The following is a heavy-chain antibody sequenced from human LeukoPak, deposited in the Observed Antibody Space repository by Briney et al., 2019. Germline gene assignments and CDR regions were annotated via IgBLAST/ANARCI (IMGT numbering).Heavy chain of an antibody. Sequence: GGSLRLSCAASGFTFSSYAMNWVRQAPGTGLEWISGISGSGGNTYYADSVKGRFTISRDNSKNTLYLQMNSLRAEDTAVYYCAKDGEQWLSSAHFDYWGQGTLVTVSS. CDR3: AKDGEQWLSSAHFDY. J-gene: IGHJ4*02. D-gene: IGHD6-19*01. CDR2: ISGSGGNT. V-gene: IGHV3-23*01. CDR1: GFTFSSYA.